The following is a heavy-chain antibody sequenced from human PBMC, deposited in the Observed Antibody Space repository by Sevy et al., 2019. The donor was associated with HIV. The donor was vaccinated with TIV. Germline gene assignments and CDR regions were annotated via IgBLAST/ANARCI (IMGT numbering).Heavy chain of an antibody. CDR2: IYYSGST. D-gene: IGHD3-3*01. J-gene: IGHJ3*02. Sequence: SETLSLTCTVSGGSISSSSYYWGWIRQPPGKGLEWIGSIYYSGSTYYNPSLKSRVTISVDTSKNQFSLKLGSVTAADTAVYYCARPTITIFGVVRGDAFDIWGQGTMVTVSS. V-gene: IGHV4-39*01. CDR1: GGSISSSSYY. CDR3: ARPTITIFGVVRGDAFDI.